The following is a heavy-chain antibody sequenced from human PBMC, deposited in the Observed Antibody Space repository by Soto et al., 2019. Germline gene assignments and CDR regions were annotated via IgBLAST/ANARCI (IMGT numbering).Heavy chain of an antibody. J-gene: IGHJ6*03. D-gene: IGHD5-12*01. CDR1: GYTFTSYD. CDR3: ARGSPPTENSGYDWWFRQGNYYYYYYMDV. CDR2: MNPNSGNT. V-gene: IGHV1-8*01. Sequence: ASVKVSCKASGYTFTSYDINWVRQATGQGREWMGWMNPNSGNTGYAQKFQGRVTMTRNTSISTAYMELSSLRSEDTAVYYCARGSPPTENSGYDWWFRQGNYYYYYYMDVWGKGTTVTVSS.